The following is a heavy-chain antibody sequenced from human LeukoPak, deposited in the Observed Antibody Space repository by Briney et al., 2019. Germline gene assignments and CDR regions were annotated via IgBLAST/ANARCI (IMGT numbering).Heavy chain of an antibody. D-gene: IGHD6-19*01. CDR1: GFTFSSYA. J-gene: IGHJ5*02. CDR3: AKDAIAGSGWHPFMGSNNWFDP. V-gene: IGHV3-23*01. CDR2: ISGSGGST. Sequence: PGGSLRLSCAASGFTFSSYAMSWVRQAPGKGLEWVSAISGSGGSTYYADSVKGRFTISRDNSKNTLYLQMNSLRAEDTAVYYCAKDAIAGSGWHPFMGSNNWFDPWGQGTLVTVSS.